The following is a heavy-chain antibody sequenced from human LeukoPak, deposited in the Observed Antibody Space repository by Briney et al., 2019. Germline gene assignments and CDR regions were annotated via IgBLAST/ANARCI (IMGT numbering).Heavy chain of an antibody. V-gene: IGHV4-34*01. Sequence: SETLSLTCAVYGGSFSGYYWSWIRQPPGKGLEWIGEINHSGSTNYNPSLKSRVTISVDTSKNQFSLKLSSVTAADTAVYYCARRRQNYYGMDVWGQGTTVTVSS. J-gene: IGHJ6*02. CDR2: INHSGST. D-gene: IGHD5-24*01. CDR1: GGSFSGYY. CDR3: ARRRQNYYGMDV.